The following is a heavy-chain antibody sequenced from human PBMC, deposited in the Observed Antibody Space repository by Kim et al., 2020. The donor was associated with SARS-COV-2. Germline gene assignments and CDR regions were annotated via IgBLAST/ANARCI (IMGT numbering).Heavy chain of an antibody. J-gene: IGHJ5*02. D-gene: IGHD6-6*01. V-gene: IGHV1-2*06. CDR1: GYTFTGYY. Sequence: ASVKVSCKASGYTFTGYYMHWVRQAPGQGLEWMGRINPNSGGTNYAQKFQGRVTMTRDTSISTAYMELSRLRSDDTAVYYCARDRHIYSSSSRRLNWFDPWGQGTLVTVSS. CDR3: ARDRHIYSSSSRRLNWFDP. CDR2: INPNSGGT.